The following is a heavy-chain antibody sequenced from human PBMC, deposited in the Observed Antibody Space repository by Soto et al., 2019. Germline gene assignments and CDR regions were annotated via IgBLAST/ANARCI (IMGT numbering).Heavy chain of an antibody. J-gene: IGHJ6*02. D-gene: IGHD3-3*01. CDR3: ARDYCMYYDFWSRYGMDV. Sequence: PSETLSLTCTVSGGSISSGGYYWSWIRQHPGKGLEWIGYIYYSGSTYYNPSLKSRVTISVDTSKNQFSLKLSSVTAADTAVYYCARDYCMYYDFWSRYGMDVWGQGITVTVSS. CDR1: GGSISSGGYY. CDR2: IYYSGST. V-gene: IGHV4-31*03.